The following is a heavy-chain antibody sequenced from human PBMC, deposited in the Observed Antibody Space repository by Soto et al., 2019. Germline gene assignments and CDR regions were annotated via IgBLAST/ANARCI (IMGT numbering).Heavy chain of an antibody. D-gene: IGHD6-13*01. J-gene: IGHJ6*01. V-gene: IGHV3-11*01. Sequence: PVGSLRLSCACSVFTFSDYYMSCIRHAPGQWLEWVSYMSSSGVTVFHADSVKGRFTISRDNAKNSLYLQMYSLRAEDSAVYYCARNTISAAGADYYGLEVLGQGTTVKVSS. CDR3: ARNTISAAGADYYGLEV. CDR2: MSSSGVTV. CDR1: VFTFSDYY.